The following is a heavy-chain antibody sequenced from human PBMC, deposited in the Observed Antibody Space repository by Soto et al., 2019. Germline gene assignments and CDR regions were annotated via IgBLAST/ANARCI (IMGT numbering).Heavy chain of an antibody. CDR2: IYYSGST. J-gene: IGHJ6*03. Sequence: KPSETLSLTCTVSGGSISSSSYYWGWIRQPPGKGLEWIGSIYYSGSTYYNPSLKSRVTISVDTSKNQFSLKLSSVTAADTAVYYCARVVTNPLELPAAQDYYYMDVWGKGTTVTVSS. CDR3: ARVVTNPLELPAAQDYYYMDV. V-gene: IGHV4-39*01. D-gene: IGHD2-2*01. CDR1: GGSISSSSYY.